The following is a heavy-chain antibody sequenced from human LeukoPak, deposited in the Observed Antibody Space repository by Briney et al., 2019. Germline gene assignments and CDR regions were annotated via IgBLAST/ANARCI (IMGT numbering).Heavy chain of an antibody. CDR3: ARGLGDSSGYYYSDN. J-gene: IGHJ4*02. D-gene: IGHD3-22*01. CDR2: IIPIFGTG. V-gene: IGHV1-69*01. Sequence: SVKVSCKTSGGTFSTYAISWARQAPGQGLEWMGGIIPIFGTGDYAQKFQGRVTITADESTSTAYMELSSLRSEDTAVYYCARGLGDSSGYYYSDNWGQETLVTVSS. CDR1: GGTFSTYA.